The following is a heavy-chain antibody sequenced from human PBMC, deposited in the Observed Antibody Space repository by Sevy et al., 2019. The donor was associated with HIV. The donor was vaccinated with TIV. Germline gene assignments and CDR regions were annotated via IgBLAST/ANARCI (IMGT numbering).Heavy chain of an antibody. V-gene: IGHV1-69*05. D-gene: IGHD3-10*01. Sequence: ASVKVSCKASGGTFSSYAISWVRQPPGQGLEWMGGIIPIFGTANYAQKLQGRVTITTDESTSTAYMELSSLRSEDTAVYYCARDKTYYYASASPKRVHEAYDYWGQGTLVTVSS. J-gene: IGHJ4*02. CDR2: IIPIFGTA. CDR1: GGTFSSYA. CDR3: ARDKTYYYASASPKRVHEAYDY.